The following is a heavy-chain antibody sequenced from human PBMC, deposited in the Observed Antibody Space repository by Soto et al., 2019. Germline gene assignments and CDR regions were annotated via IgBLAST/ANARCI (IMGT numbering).Heavy chain of an antibody. V-gene: IGHV5-51*01. J-gene: IGHJ6*02. Sequence: LGESLKISCKGSGYSFTSYWIGWVRQMPGKGLEWMGIIYPGDSDTRYSPSFQGQVTISADKSISTAYLQWSSLKASDTAMYYCARLISSSHGSYYYGMDVWGQGTTVTVSS. CDR1: GYSFTSYW. D-gene: IGHD6-13*01. CDR3: ARLISSSHGSYYYGMDV. CDR2: IYPGDSDT.